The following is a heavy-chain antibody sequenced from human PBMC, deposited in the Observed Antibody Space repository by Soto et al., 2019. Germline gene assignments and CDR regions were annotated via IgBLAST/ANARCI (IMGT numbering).Heavy chain of an antibody. V-gene: IGHV4-30-4*02. J-gene: IGHJ2*01. CDR1: GGSISSADYY. CDR3: ARFNWYFDL. Sequence: SETLSVTCTVSGGSISSADYYWSWFRQPPGKGLEWIGYIYYSGSTYYNPSLKSRVTISVDTSKNQFSLKLSSVTAADTAMYYCARFNWYFDLWGRGTLVTVSS. CDR2: IYYSGST.